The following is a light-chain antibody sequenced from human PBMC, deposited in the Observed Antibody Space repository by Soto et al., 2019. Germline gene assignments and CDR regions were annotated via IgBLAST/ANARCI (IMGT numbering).Light chain of an antibody. J-gene: IGLJ2*01. Sequence: QSALTQPASVSGSPGQSITISCTGTSSDVGAYTYVSWYQQHPGKVPTLMIYHVSNRPSGVSNRFSGSKSGNTASLTISGLQAEDEADYYCSSYTSSSTVVFGGGTKLTVL. V-gene: IGLV2-14*03. CDR2: HVS. CDR3: SSYTSSSTVV. CDR1: SSDVGAYTY.